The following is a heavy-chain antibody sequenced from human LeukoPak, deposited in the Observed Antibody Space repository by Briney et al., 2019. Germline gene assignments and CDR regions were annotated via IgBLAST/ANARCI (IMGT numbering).Heavy chain of an antibody. V-gene: IGHV3-72*01. CDR3: TRYQLPVRYFDY. CDR2: IRNKANSYTT. Sequence: GGSLRLSCAASGFTFSDHYMDWIRQGPGKGLEWVARIRNKANSYTTEYAASVEGRFTISRDDSKNSLYLQMNSLKTEDTAVYYCTRYQLPVRYFDYWGQGTLVTVSS. J-gene: IGHJ4*02. D-gene: IGHD2-2*01. CDR1: GFTFSDHY.